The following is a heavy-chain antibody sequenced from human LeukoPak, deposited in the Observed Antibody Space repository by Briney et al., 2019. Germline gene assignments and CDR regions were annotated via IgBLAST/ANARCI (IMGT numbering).Heavy chain of an antibody. Sequence: ASVKGSCKASTYTFTNYGITWVRQGPGQGLEWMGWISAYNGHTNYAQKFQGRVTMTTDTSTSTAYMELRSLRSDDTAVYYCAKVEGWLEYWGQGTLVTVSS. J-gene: IGHJ4*02. CDR2: ISAYNGHT. CDR3: AKVEGWLEY. V-gene: IGHV1-18*01. D-gene: IGHD5-18*01. CDR1: TYTFTNYG.